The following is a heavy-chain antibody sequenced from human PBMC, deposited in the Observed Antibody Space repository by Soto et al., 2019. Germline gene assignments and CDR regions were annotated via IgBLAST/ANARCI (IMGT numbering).Heavy chain of an antibody. CDR3: ARANGIAAVYFDF. CDR2: IWYDGSNK. Sequence: QVQLVESGGGVVQPGRSLRLSCAASGFNFKNYGIHWVRQAPGKGLEWAAVIWYDGSNKFYADSVKGRFTISRDNSKNSVYPQMISLGPEDTAVYYCARANGIAAVYFDFWGQGSLVTVSS. CDR1: GFNFKNYG. D-gene: IGHD6-13*01. V-gene: IGHV3-33*01. J-gene: IGHJ4*02.